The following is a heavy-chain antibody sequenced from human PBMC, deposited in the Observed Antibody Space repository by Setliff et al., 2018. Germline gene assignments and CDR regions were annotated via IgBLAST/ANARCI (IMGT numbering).Heavy chain of an antibody. V-gene: IGHV4-34*01. J-gene: IGHJ1*01. D-gene: IGHD3-10*01. CDR1: CDSFSNYY. Sequence: PAETLSLTSVVYCDSFSNYYWSWIRQPPWKGLEWIEEINQRGSTNYSPSLRSRVTMSVDTSKKQLSLRLSTVTAADTAVYYCGRVDFTMIQGVVGHWGQGTLVTVSS. CDR2: INQRGST. CDR3: GRVDFTMIQGVVGH.